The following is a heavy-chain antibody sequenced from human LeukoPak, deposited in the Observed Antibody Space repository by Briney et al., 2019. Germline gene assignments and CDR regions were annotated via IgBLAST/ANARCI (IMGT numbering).Heavy chain of an antibody. J-gene: IGHJ6*02. CDR1: GFTFSSYA. D-gene: IGHD3-22*01. V-gene: IGHV3-30-3*01. CDR3: ARSPPIYYYDSSGYFYSPYYYGMDV. Sequence: GGSLRLSCAASGFTFSSYAMHWVRQAPGKGLEWVAVISYDGSNKYYADSVKGRFTISRDNSKNTLYLQMNSLRAEDTAVYYCARSPPIYYYDSSGYFYSPYYYGMDVWGQGTTVTVSS. CDR2: ISYDGSNK.